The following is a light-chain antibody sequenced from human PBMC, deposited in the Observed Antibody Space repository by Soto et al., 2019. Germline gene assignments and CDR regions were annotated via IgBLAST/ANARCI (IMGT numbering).Light chain of an antibody. CDR1: QGIGTS. CDR2: SAS. V-gene: IGKV1-27*01. CDR3: QKYNSPPLP. J-gene: IGKJ3*01. Sequence: IQMTQSPSSLSASLGDRVTITCRASQGIGTSLAWFQQKPGKVPNLLIFSASTLTPGVPSRFSGSGSGTDFTLTISGLQPEDVATYYCQKYNSPPLPFGPGTKVDIK.